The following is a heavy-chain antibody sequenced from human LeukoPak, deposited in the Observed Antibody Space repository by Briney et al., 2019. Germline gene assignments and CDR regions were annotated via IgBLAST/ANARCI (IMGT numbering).Heavy chain of an antibody. CDR2: ISDDGTNT. J-gene: IGHJ6*02. D-gene: IGHD6-13*01. CDR3: AKDKAEVFIAAAGIHYYYYGMDV. Sequence: GGSLRLSCAASGFTFSNYWMHWVRQAPGKGLVWVSRISDDGTNTNYADSVKGRFTISRDNSKNTLYLQMNSLRAEDTAVYYCAKDKAEVFIAAAGIHYYYYGMDVWGQGTTVTVSS. CDR1: GFTFSNYW. V-gene: IGHV3-74*01.